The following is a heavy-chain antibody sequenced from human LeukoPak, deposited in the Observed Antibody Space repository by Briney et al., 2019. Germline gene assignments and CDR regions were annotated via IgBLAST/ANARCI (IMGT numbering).Heavy chain of an antibody. CDR3: AKSRSRGDNINWFDP. CDR2: ISSDGSDK. CDR1: GFIFSNYG. D-gene: IGHD3-22*01. Sequence: PGGSLRLSCAASGFIFSNYGMHWVRQAPDKGLEWLAVISSDGSDKYYADSVKGRFTISRDKSKNTLYLQMNSLRPEDTAVYYCAKSRSRGDNINWFDPWGQGTLVTVSS. J-gene: IGHJ5*02. V-gene: IGHV3-30*18.